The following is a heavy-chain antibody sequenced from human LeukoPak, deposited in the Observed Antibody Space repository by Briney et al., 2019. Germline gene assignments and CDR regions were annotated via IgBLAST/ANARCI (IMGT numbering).Heavy chain of an antibody. D-gene: IGHD3-22*01. CDR3: VKDFWPARDGGGYYSPFEY. Sequence: GGSLRLSCAASGFTFSNYAMNWVRQAPGKGLEWVSGISANGDTTYYVDSVRGGFTISRDNSKNSVFLQMNSLRDADTAVYYCVKDFWPARDGGGYYSPFEYWGEGTLVTVSS. CDR1: GFTFSNYA. V-gene: IGHV3-23*01. J-gene: IGHJ4*02. CDR2: ISANGDTT.